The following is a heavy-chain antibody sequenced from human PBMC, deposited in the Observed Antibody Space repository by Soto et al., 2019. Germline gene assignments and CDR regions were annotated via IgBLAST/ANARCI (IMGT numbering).Heavy chain of an antibody. CDR3: ARCYCSVGSCFTCWHFDL. Sequence: QGQLVQSGAEVRKPGASVKVSCQASGYIFNNYGLSWVQRVPGQGLEWLGGIGPYIGKTDYAQKFRDRVTMTADPSTNTAYMELRSLTSDDSAFYYCARCYCSVGSCFTCWHFDLWGRGTLVTVSS. V-gene: IGHV1-18*01. CDR1: GYIFNNYG. J-gene: IGHJ2*01. CDR2: IGPYIGKT. D-gene: IGHD6-19*01.